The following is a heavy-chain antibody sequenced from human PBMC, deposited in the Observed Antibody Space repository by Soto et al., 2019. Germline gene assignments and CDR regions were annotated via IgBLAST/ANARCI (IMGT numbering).Heavy chain of an antibody. CDR3: VSQRTSVLTQAYFDY. CDR1: GGSVSNSNYY. D-gene: IGHD2-8*01. V-gene: IGHV4-39*01. Sequence: SETLSLTFTVSGGSVSNSNYYWGWIRQSPGKGLEWIGSVYYRGRSYSKSAVKSRVTISVDTSKNQFSLNLNSVPASDTAVYYCVSQRTSVLTQAYFDYWGPGALVTVSS. J-gene: IGHJ4*02. CDR2: VYYRGRS.